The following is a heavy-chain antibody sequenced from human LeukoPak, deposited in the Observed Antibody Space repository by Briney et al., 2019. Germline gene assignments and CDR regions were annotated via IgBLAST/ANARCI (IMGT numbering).Heavy chain of an antibody. D-gene: IGHD3-3*01. CDR3: ARVGHLPYDFWSGYYKEYFDY. CDR1: GYTFTSYY. V-gene: IGHV1-46*01. CDR2: INPSGGST. Sequence: GASVKVSRKASGYTFTSYYMHWVRQAPGQGLEWMGIINPSGGSTSYAQKFQGRVTMTRDTSTSTVYMELSSLRSEDTAVYYCARVGHLPYDFWSGYYKEYFDYWGQGTLVTVSS. J-gene: IGHJ4*02.